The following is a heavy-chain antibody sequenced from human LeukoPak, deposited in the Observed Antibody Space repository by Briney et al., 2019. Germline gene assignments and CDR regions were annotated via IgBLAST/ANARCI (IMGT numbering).Heavy chain of an antibody. CDR3: ARDAEDFGDYYYGMDV. CDR2: IYYSGST. Sequence: SRTLSLTCTASGGSISSGGYYWSWIRQHPGKGLEWIGYIYYSGSTYYNPSLKSRVTISVDTSKNQFSLKLSSVTAADTAVYYCARDAEDFGDYYYGMDVWGQGTTVTVSS. CDR1: GGSISSGGYY. D-gene: IGHD2-15*01. V-gene: IGHV4-31*03. J-gene: IGHJ6*02.